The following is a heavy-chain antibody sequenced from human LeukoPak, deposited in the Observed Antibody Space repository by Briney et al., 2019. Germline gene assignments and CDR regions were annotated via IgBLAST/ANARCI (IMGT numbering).Heavy chain of an antibody. V-gene: IGHV3-9*01. CDR3: ARPGRRSAAPKGYDY. J-gene: IGHJ4*02. D-gene: IGHD2-15*01. CDR1: GFTFDDYA. CDR2: ISWNSGSI. Sequence: GGSLRLSCAASGFTFDDYAMHWVRQAPGKGLEWVSGISWNSGSIGYADSVKGRFTISRDNAKNSLYLQMNSLRAEDTALYHCARPGRRSAAPKGYDYWGQGTLVTVSS.